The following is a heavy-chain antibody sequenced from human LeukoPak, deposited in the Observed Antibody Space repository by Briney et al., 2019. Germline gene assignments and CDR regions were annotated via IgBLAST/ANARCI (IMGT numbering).Heavy chain of an antibody. CDR3: AREPGGFDY. Sequence: TGGSLRLSCAASGFTFSNYAVHRVRQAPGKGLEWLSVISYDGSNKFYADSVKGRFTISRDTSKNTLYLQMNSLRTEDTAVYYCAREPGGFDYWGQGTLVTVSS. D-gene: IGHD3-10*01. CDR2: ISYDGSNK. V-gene: IGHV3-30-3*01. CDR1: GFTFSNYA. J-gene: IGHJ4*02.